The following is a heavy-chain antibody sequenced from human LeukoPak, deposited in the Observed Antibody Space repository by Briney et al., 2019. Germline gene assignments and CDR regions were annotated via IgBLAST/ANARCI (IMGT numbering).Heavy chain of an antibody. CDR1: GYSFTGYY. V-gene: IGHV1-2*02. J-gene: IGHJ4*02. CDR3: ARVAIFGVVYDDY. D-gene: IGHD3-3*01. Sequence: ASVNVSCKASGYSFTGYYMHWVRQAPGQGLEWMGWINPNSGGTKYAEKFQGRATMTRDTSITTAYMEVNRLRSDDTGVYYCARVAIFGVVYDDYWGQGTLVTVSS. CDR2: INPNSGGT.